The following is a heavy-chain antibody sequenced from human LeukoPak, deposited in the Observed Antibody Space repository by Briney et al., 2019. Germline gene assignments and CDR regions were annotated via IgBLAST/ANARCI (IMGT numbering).Heavy chain of an antibody. CDR1: GFTVSSNY. J-gene: IGHJ3*02. CDR2: IYSGGST. Sequence: PGGSLRLSCEASGFTVSSNYMSWVRQAPGKGLEWVSVIYSGGSTYYADSVKGRFTISRDNSKNTLYLQMNSLRAEDTAVYYCAKVLTMGLLWDAFDIWGQGTMVTVSS. D-gene: IGHD3-10*01. CDR3: AKVLTMGLLWDAFDI. V-gene: IGHV3-66*01.